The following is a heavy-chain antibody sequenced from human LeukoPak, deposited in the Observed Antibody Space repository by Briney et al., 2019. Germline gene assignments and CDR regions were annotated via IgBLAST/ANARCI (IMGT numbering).Heavy chain of an antibody. V-gene: IGHV4-34*01. D-gene: IGHD3-10*01. Sequence: SETLSLTCAVYGGSFSGYYSSWIRQPPGKGLEWIGEINHSGSTNYNPSLKSRVTISVDTSKNQFSLKLSSVTAADTAVFYCARLWFGGYYFDYWGQGTLVTVSS. J-gene: IGHJ4*02. CDR1: GGSFSGYY. CDR2: INHSGST. CDR3: ARLWFGGYYFDY.